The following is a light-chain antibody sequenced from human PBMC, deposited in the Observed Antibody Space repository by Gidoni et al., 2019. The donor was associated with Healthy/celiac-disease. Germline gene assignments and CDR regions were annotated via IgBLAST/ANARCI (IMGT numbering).Light chain of an antibody. V-gene: IGKV1-16*02. J-gene: IGKJ1*01. CDR2: AAS. Sequence: DIQMTQSPSSLSASVGERVTITCRASQGISNYLAWFQHKPGKAPKSLISAASRLQSGVPSKFSGSVSGTDFTLTSSSRQPEEFATYYCQQYNSYPWTFGQGTKVEIK. CDR3: QQYNSYPWT. CDR1: QGISNY.